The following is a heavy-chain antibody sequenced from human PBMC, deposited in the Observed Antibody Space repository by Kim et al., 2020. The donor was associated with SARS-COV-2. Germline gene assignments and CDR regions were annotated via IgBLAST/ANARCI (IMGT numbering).Heavy chain of an antibody. CDR1: GFTFSSYS. D-gene: IGHD5-18*01. J-gene: IGHJ5*02. V-gene: IGHV3-21*01. CDR2: ISSSSSYI. Sequence: GGSLRLSCAASGFTFSSYSMNWVRQAPRKGLEWVSSISSSSSYIYYADSVKGRFTISRDNAKNSLYLQMNSLRAEDTAVYYCARGDSYGYNWFDPWGQGTLVTVSS. CDR3: ARGDSYGYNWFDP.